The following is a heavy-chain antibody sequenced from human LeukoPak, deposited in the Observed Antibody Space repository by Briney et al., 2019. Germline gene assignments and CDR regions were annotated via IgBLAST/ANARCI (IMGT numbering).Heavy chain of an antibody. J-gene: IGHJ4*02. CDR2: ISSSSSYI. CDR3: AKVGDNWDFDY. D-gene: IGHD1-1*01. Sequence: GGSLRLSCAASGFTFSSYSMNWVRQAPGKGLEWVSSISSSSSYIYYADSVKGRFTISRDNSKNTLYLQMNSLTTEDTAVYYCAKVGDNWDFDYWGQGTLVTVSS. V-gene: IGHV3-21*01. CDR1: GFTFSSYS.